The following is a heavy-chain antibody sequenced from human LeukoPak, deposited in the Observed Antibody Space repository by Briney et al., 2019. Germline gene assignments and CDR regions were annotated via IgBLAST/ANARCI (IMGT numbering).Heavy chain of an antibody. CDR2: IIPIFGTA. V-gene: IGHV1-69*13. D-gene: IGHD3-3*01. CDR3: VLRFLESSGDWFDP. Sequence: ASVKVSCKASGGTFSSYAISWVRQAPGQGLEWMGGIIPIFGTANYAQKFQGRVTITADESTSTAYMELSSLRSEDTAVYYCVLRFLESSGDWFDPWGQGTLVTVSS. CDR1: GGTFSSYA. J-gene: IGHJ5*02.